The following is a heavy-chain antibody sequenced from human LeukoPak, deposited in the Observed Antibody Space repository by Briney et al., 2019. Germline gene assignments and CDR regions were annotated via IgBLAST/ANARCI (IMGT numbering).Heavy chain of an antibody. Sequence: SVKVSCKASGGTFSSYAISWVRQAPGQGLEWMGGIIPVFATANYAQKFQGRVTITADKSTSTAYMELSSLRSEDTAVYYCARTPFLLYYQGSGSYPYLQLYYKEVWGQGTTVTISS. D-gene: IGHD3-10*01. J-gene: IGHJ6*03. V-gene: IGHV1-69*06. CDR3: ARTPFLLYYQGSGSYPYLQLYYKEV. CDR2: IIPVFATA. CDR1: GGTFSSYA.